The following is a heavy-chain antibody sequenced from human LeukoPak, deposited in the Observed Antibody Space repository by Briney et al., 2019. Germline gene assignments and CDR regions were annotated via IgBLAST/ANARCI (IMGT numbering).Heavy chain of an antibody. CDR2: FDPEDGET. Sequence: ASVKVSCKVSGYTLTELSMHWVRQAPGKGLEWMGGFDPEDGETIYAQKFQGRVTMTEDTSTDTAYMELSSLRSEDTAVYYCATAPRPDFWSGLNWFDPWGQGTLVTVSS. CDR3: ATAPRPDFWSGLNWFDP. J-gene: IGHJ5*02. CDR1: GYTLTELS. V-gene: IGHV1-24*01. D-gene: IGHD3-3*01.